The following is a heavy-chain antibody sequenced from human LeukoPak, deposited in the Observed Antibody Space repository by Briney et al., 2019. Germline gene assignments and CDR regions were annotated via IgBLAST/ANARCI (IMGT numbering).Heavy chain of an antibody. CDR3: ARDRGTYSGSYFDY. J-gene: IGHJ4*02. CDR1: GGTFSSYA. V-gene: IGHV1-69*04. D-gene: IGHD1-26*01. CDR2: IIPILGIA. Sequence: GSSVTVSCKASGGTFSSYAISWVRQAPGQGLEWMGRIIPILGIANYAHNVQGRVTITADKSTSTAYMELSSLRSEDTAVYYCARDRGTYSGSYFDYWGQGPLVTVSS.